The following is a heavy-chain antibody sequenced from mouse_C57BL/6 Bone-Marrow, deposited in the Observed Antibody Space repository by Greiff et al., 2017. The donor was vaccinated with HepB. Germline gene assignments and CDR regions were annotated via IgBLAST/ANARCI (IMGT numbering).Heavy chain of an antibody. CDR2: IHPNSGST. V-gene: IGHV1-64*01. CDR1: GYTFTSYW. Sequence: QVQLQQPGAELVKPGASVQLSCKASGYTFTSYWMHWVKQRPGQGLEWIGMIHPNSGSTNYNEKFKSKATLTVDKSSSTAYMQLSSLTSEDSAVYYCARSGSKRGYYFDYWGQGTTLTVSS. D-gene: IGHD2-5*01. CDR3: ARSGSKRGYYFDY. J-gene: IGHJ2*01.